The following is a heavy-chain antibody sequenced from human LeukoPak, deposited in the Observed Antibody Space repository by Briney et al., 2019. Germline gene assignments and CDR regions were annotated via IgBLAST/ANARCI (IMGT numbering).Heavy chain of an antibody. CDR2: INHSGST. CDR3: ARGLRPLAGSGYYYYYYIDV. Sequence: SETLSLTCAVYGGSFSGYYWSWIRQPPGKGLEWIGEINHSGSTNYNPSLKSRVTISVDTSKNQFSLELFSVTAADTALYYCARGLRPLAGSGYYYYYYIDVWAKGTTVSVSS. V-gene: IGHV4-34*01. D-gene: IGHD6-6*01. CDR1: GGSFSGYY. J-gene: IGHJ6*03.